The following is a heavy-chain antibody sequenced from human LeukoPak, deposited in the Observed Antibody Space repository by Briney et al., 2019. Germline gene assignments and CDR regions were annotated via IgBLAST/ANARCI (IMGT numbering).Heavy chain of an antibody. J-gene: IGHJ5*02. D-gene: IGHD2-21*01. Sequence: ASVKVSCKASGYTFTTYDIHWVRQASGQGLEGMGWISAYNGNTNYAQKLQGRVTMTTDTSTSTAYMELGSLRSDDTAVYYCAKSDRYNWFDPWGQGTLVTVSS. V-gene: IGHV1-18*01. CDR1: GYTFTTYD. CDR3: AKSDRYNWFDP. CDR2: ISAYNGNT.